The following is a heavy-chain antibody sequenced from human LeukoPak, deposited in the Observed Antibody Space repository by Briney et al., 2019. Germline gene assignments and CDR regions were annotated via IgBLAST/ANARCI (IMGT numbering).Heavy chain of an antibody. CDR1: GYTFTSYG. D-gene: IGHD3-3*01. CDR2: NSAYNGNT. J-gene: IGHJ4*02. Sequence: ASVKVSCKASGYTFTSYGISWVRQAPGQGLEWMGWNSAYNGNTNYVQKLQGRVTMTTDTSTSTAYMELRSLRSDDTAVYYCARDSASDIYDFWSGYSGYFDYWGQGTLVTVSS. CDR3: ARDSASDIYDFWSGYSGYFDY. V-gene: IGHV1-18*01.